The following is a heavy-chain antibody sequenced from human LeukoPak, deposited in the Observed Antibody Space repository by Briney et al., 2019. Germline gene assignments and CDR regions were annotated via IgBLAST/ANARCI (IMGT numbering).Heavy chain of an antibody. D-gene: IGHD6-19*01. CDR1: GNLFNSYW. CDR3: ARALRRTRLDAFDI. J-gene: IGHJ3*02. Sequence: GESLQISFQISGNLFNSYWIGWGRPMPGKGLGWMGIVYLGDSDARYSPSLQGQVTISADKSINTAYVQWRSLKASDTAIYYCARALRRTRLDAFDIWGQGTLVTVSS. V-gene: IGHV5-51*01. CDR2: VYLGDSDA.